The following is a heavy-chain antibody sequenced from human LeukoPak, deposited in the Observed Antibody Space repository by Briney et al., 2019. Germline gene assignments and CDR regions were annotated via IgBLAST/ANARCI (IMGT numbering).Heavy chain of an antibody. CDR3: AREGYPFLDV. Sequence: PSETLSLTCTVSGGSISSGSYYWSWIRQPAGKGLEWIGRIYTSGSTNYNPSLKSRVTISVDTSKNQFSLKLSSVTAADTAVYYCAREGYPFLDVWGKGTTVTVSS. V-gene: IGHV4-61*02. CDR2: IYTSGST. CDR1: GGSISSGSYY. J-gene: IGHJ6*04. D-gene: IGHD1-1*01.